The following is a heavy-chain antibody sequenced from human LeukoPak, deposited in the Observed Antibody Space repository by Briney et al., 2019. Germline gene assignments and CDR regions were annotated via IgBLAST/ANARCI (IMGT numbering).Heavy chain of an antibody. J-gene: IGHJ6*04. D-gene: IGHD3-10*02. Sequence: GGSLRLSCAASGFTFSSYDMSWVRQAPGKGLEWVSAISGSGGSTYYADSVKGRFTISRDNAKNSLYLQMNSLRAEDTAVYYCAELGITMIGGVWGKGTTVTISS. CDR1: GFTFSSYD. CDR3: AELGITMIGGV. CDR2: ISGSGGST. V-gene: IGHV3-23*01.